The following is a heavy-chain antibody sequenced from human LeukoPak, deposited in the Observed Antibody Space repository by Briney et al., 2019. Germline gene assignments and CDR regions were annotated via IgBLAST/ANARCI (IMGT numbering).Heavy chain of an antibody. V-gene: IGHV3-23*01. CDR2: ISGSGGTT. CDR1: GFTFNSYA. D-gene: IGHD4-11*01. Sequence: GGSLRLPCAASGFTFNSYAMNWVRQAPGKGLEWVSGISGSGGTTYYADSVKGRFTISRDNPKNTLYLQMNSLRAEDTAVYYCAKDRYSNYGNWFDPWGQGTLVTVFS. J-gene: IGHJ5*02. CDR3: AKDRYSNYGNWFDP.